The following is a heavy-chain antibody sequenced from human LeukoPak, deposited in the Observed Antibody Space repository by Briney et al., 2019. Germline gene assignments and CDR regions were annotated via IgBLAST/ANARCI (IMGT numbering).Heavy chain of an antibody. J-gene: IGHJ3*02. CDR3: AKDMTYDRVGAFDI. Sequence: GGSLRLSCAASGFTFDDYAMHWVRQAPGKGLEWVSGISWNSGSIGYADSVKGRFTISRDNAKSSLYLQMNSLRAEDTALYYCAKDMTYDRVGAFDIWGQGTMVTVSS. V-gene: IGHV3-9*01. CDR1: GFTFDDYA. CDR2: ISWNSGSI. D-gene: IGHD3-22*01.